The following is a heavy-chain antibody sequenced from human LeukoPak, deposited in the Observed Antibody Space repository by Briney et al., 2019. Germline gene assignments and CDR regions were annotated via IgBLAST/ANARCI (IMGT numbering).Heavy chain of an antibody. CDR2: IYYSGNT. Sequence: PETLSLTCTVSGGSISSYYWSWIRQPPGKGLEWIGYIYYSGNTNYNPSLKGRVTISVDTSKNQFSLELSSVTAVDTAVYYCARGTSSQLWFVYWGQGTLVTVSS. CDR1: GGSISSYY. D-gene: IGHD3-10*01. V-gene: IGHV4-59*01. J-gene: IGHJ4*02. CDR3: ARGTSSQLWFVY.